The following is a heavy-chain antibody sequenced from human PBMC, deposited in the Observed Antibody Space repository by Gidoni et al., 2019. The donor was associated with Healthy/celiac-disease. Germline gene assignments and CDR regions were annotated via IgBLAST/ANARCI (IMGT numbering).Heavy chain of an antibody. Sequence: EVQLVESGGGLVQPGGSLRLSCAASGFPFSRYWMSWVRQAPGTGLEWVANIKQDGSEKYYVDSVKGRFTISRDNAKNSLYLQMNSLRAEDTAVYYCARERGTMVRAYYYYGMDVWGQGTTVTVSS. V-gene: IGHV3-7*03. CDR2: IKQDGSEK. CDR3: ARERGTMVRAYYYYGMDV. CDR1: GFPFSRYW. D-gene: IGHD3-10*01. J-gene: IGHJ6*02.